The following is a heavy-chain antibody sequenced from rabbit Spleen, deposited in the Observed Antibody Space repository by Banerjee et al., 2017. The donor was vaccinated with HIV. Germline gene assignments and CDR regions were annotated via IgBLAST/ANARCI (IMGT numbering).Heavy chain of an antibody. Sequence: QEQLVESGGGLVQPGASLTLTCKASGFSFSSDYDMCWVRQAPGKGLEWIACIYTGSSDYTYYASWAKGRFTISKTSSTTVTLQMTSLTAADTATYFCARSYVGSRYYPYYSNLWGPGTLVTVS. CDR2: IYTGSSDYT. D-gene: IGHD8-1*01. CDR3: ARSYVGSRYYPYYSNL. CDR1: GFSFSSDYD. J-gene: IGHJ4*01. V-gene: IGHV1S45*01.